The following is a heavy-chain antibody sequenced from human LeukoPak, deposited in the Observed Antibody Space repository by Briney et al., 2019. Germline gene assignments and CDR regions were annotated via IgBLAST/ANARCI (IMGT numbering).Heavy chain of an antibody. V-gene: IGHV1-69*05. CDR2: IIPIFGTA. CDR1: GGTFSSYA. CDR3: VISTELELLYFDY. Sequence: GASVKVSCKASGGTFSSYAISWVRQAPGQGLEWMGGIIPIFGTANYAQKFQGRVTITTDESTSTAYMELSSLRSEDTAVYYCVISTELELLYFDYWGQGTLVTVSS. D-gene: IGHD1-7*01. J-gene: IGHJ4*02.